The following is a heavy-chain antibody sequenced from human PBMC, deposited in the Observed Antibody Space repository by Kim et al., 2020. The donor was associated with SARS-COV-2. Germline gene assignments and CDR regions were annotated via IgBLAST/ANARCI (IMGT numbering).Heavy chain of an antibody. J-gene: IGHJ4*02. D-gene: IGHD2-2*01. CDR1: GFNGNNYR. Sequence: WGSRVLSFAVSGFNGNNYRMNWGRHAPGTGLDWGSSISRSTSYRYYADALKGRFTISRDNAKNSMYLQMTSLRAEDTAVFYCARWAEGECTSTSCHVDYWGQGTLVTVSS. CDR3: ARWAEGECTSTSCHVDY. V-gene: IGHV3-21*01. CDR2: ISRSTSYR.